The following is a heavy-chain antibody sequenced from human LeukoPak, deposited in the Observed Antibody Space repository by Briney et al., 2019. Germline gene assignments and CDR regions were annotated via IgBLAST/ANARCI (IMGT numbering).Heavy chain of an antibody. CDR3: AKMAGMTRQVYYMYV. V-gene: IGHV3-23*01. CDR2: IYGSGDTT. J-gene: IGHJ6*03. D-gene: IGHD5-24*01. CDR1: GFTFSSYA. Sequence: PGGSLRLSCAASGFTFSSYAMSWARQAPGKGLEWVSAIYGSGDTTYYADSVKGRFTVSRDNSKNTLYLQMDGLRAEDTAVYYCAKMAGMTRQVYYMYVWGKGATVTVSS.